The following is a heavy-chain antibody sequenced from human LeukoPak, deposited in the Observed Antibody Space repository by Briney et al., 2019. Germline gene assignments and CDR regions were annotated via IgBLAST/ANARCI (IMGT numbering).Heavy chain of an antibody. V-gene: IGHV3-23*01. CDR3: AKPISGGLAVTADWFHP. Sequence: GGSLRLSCAASGFAFSLYAMSWLRQPPGKGLEWVSTINANSGTTSYAASVRGRFTISRDNSKNTLYLQVNTLRADDTATYYSAKPISGGLAVTADWFHPWGQGTLVVVTS. CDR2: INANSGTT. CDR1: GFAFSLYA. D-gene: IGHD6-19*01. J-gene: IGHJ5*01.